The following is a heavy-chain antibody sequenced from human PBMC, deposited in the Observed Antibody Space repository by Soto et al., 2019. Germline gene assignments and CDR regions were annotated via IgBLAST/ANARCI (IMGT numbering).Heavy chain of an antibody. CDR3: ARHLSPHYYDSSGYCPLDY. J-gene: IGHJ4*02. V-gene: IGHV5-51*01. D-gene: IGHD3-22*01. Sequence: DSLKISCKGSGYSFTSYWIGWVRQIPGKGLEWMGIIYPGDSDTRYSPSFQGQVTISADKSISTAYLQWSSLKASDTAMYYCARHLSPHYYDSSGYCPLDYWGQRTLVTVSS. CDR1: GYSFTSYW. CDR2: IYPGDSDT.